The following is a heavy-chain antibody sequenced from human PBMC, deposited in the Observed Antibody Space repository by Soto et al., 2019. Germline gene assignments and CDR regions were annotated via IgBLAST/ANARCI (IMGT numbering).Heavy chain of an antibody. CDR2: ISAYNGNT. CDR3: ARVISAVLSARALPPYGMDG. V-gene: IGHV1-18*04. J-gene: IGHJ6*01. Sequence: LVQVSCASCGSPLTSCCTSWGRQAPGQGLEWMGWISAYNGNTDYAQKLQGRVTMTTDTSTSTAYMELRSLRSDDTAVYYCARVISAVLSARALPPYGMDGRRQAPTVSV. CDR1: GSPLTSCC. D-gene: IGHD2-15*01.